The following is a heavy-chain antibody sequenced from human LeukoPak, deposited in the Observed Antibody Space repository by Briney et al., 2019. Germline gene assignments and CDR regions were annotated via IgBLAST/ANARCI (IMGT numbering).Heavy chain of an antibody. J-gene: IGHJ5*02. CDR2: ISGSGGST. V-gene: IGHV3-23*01. CDR1: GFTFSSYA. Sequence: TGGSLTLSCAASGFTFSSYAMSWVRQAPGKGLEWVSAISGSGGSTYYADSVKGRFTISRDNSKNTLYLQMNSLRAVDTAVYYCAKDAMDCTNGVCYDDNWFDPWGQGTLVTVSS. D-gene: IGHD2-8*01. CDR3: AKDAMDCTNGVCYDDNWFDP.